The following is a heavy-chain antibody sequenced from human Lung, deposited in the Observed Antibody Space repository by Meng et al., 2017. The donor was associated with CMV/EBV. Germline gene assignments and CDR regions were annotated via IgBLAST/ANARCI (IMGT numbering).Heavy chain of an antibody. Sequence: SCAASGFSVNSNFMNWVRQAPGKGLEWVSVIYTGGITYYADSVKGRFTISRDNSKNTVHLQMNNLRPGDTAVYYCARDLRPSGGGMDVWGQGTTVT. CDR3: ARDLRPSGGGMDV. D-gene: IGHD2-8*02. J-gene: IGHJ6*02. CDR1: GFSVNSNF. V-gene: IGHV3-53*01. CDR2: IYTGGIT.